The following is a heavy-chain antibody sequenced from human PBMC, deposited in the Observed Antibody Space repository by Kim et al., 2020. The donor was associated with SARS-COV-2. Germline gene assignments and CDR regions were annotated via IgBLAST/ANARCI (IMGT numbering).Heavy chain of an antibody. Sequence: GGSLRLSCATSGFTSSTYTIYWFRQAPGKGLEWVSYIGSRSSSIYYADSVKGRFTISRDNAKNSVYLQMNGLRVEDTAAYYCARGFKSGTYFYWGRGTLVTVSS. V-gene: IGHV3-21*01. J-gene: IGHJ1*01. CDR2: IGSRSSSI. CDR1: GFTSSTYT. CDR3: ARGFKSGTYFY. D-gene: IGHD1-26*01.